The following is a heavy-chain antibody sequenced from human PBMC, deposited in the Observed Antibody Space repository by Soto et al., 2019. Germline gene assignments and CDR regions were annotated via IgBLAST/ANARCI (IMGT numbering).Heavy chain of an antibody. V-gene: IGHV1-46*01. CDR3: VRRHVSATGIDWFDP. CDR1: GYTFTSYY. D-gene: IGHD6-13*01. Sequence: GASVKVSCKASGYTFTSYYMHWVRQAPGQGLEWMGIINPSGGSTSYAQKFQGRVTITRDTSASTAYMELGSLRSEDTAVYYCVRRHVSATGIDWFDPWGQGTLVTVSS. CDR2: INPSGGST. J-gene: IGHJ5*02.